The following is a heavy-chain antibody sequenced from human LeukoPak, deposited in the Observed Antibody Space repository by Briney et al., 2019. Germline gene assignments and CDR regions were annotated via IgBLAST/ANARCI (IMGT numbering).Heavy chain of an antibody. CDR2: IKQDGSEK. D-gene: IGHD3-10*01. CDR1: GFTFSGYG. CDR3: YGRSDY. Sequence: PGGSLRLSCAASGFTFSGYGMHWVRQAPGKGLEWVANIKQDGSEKYYVDSVKGRFTISRDNAKNSLYLQMNSLRVEDTAVYYCYGRSDYWGQGTLVTVSS. V-gene: IGHV3-7*02. J-gene: IGHJ4*02.